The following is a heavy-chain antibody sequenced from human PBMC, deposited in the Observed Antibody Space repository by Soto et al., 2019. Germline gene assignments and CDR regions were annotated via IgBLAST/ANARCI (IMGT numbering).Heavy chain of an antibody. V-gene: IGHV3-30*18. CDR2: ISYDGTNK. D-gene: IGHD6-19*01. CDR1: GFTFSHYG. Sequence: QVQLVESGGGVVQPGRSLRLSCAASGFTFSHYGMHWVRQAPGKGLEWVAVISYDGTNKYYAESVTGRFTISRDNSKNTMYMGLNGLRAEDTTVYDCAKDGGWLPGYYYYGRDVWGQVTTVTVSS. CDR3: AKDGGWLPGYYYYGRDV. J-gene: IGHJ6*02.